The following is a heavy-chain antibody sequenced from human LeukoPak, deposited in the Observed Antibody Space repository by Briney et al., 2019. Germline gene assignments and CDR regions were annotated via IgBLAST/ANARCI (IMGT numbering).Heavy chain of an antibody. CDR2: ISGSGGST. V-gene: IGHV3-23*01. D-gene: IGHD6-19*01. CDR3: ARIYSSGWYSSPLYYFDY. J-gene: IGHJ4*02. Sequence: GGSLRLSCAASGFTFSSYAMSWVRQAPGKGLEWVSAISGSGGSTYYADSVKGRFTISRDNSTNTLYLQMNSLRAEDTAVYYCARIYSSGWYSSPLYYFDYWGQGTLVTVSS. CDR1: GFTFSSYA.